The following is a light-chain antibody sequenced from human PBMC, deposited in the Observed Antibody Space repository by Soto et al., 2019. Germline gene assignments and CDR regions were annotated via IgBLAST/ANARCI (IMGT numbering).Light chain of an antibody. V-gene: IGKV3-20*01. CDR3: QRYGLSPPFS. CDR2: ATS. Sequence: EIVLTQSPGTLSLSAGERASLSCRASQSLSSNYVAWYQQKVGQAPRLLIYATSYKASGIPDRFRGGGSGTDFNLTIARLEPEDFAVYYCQRYGLSPPFSFGPGTKVDIK. J-gene: IGKJ3*01. CDR1: QSLSSNY.